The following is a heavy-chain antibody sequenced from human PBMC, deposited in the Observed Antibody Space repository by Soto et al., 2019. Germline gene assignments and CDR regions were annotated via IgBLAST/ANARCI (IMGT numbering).Heavy chain of an antibody. V-gene: IGHV3-66*01. D-gene: IGHD2-15*01. CDR1: GFIVRDTY. J-gene: IGHJ3*02. CDR3: AREPRYWRGGSCSITGDAYDI. Sequence: EVQLVESGGGLVQPGGSLRLSCTASGFIVRDTYVNWVRQAPGKGLEWVSVISNRGDTHYADSVRGRFSLSRDISDNTLHLQMNNLRVEKTAVYYCAREPRYWRGGSCSITGDAYDIWGQGTMVTVSS. CDR2: ISNRGDT.